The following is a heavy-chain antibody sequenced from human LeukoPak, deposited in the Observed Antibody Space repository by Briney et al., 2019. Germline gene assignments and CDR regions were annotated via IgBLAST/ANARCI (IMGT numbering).Heavy chain of an antibody. V-gene: IGHV3-7*03. D-gene: IGHD3-9*01. CDR1: GFTLRSFW. CDR3: ATHLRYSFNI. J-gene: IGHJ3*02. Sequence: GGSLRLPCSASGFTLRSFWMSWVRRAPGKGLEWVGNIKQDGSEKYYVDSVKGRFTISRDNAKNSLYLQMNSLRVEDTAVYYCATHLRYSFNIWGQGTMVTVSS. CDR2: IKQDGSEK.